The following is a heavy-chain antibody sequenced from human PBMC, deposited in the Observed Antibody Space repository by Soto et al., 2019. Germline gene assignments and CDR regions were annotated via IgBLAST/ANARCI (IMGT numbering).Heavy chain of an antibody. CDR2: IDWNRGSV. J-gene: IGHJ6*02. CDR3: VQGRGPYQVNYGMDV. V-gene: IGHV3-9*01. D-gene: IGHD2-21*01. CDR1: GFTFDDYA. Sequence: EVQLVESGGGLVQPGRSLRLSCAASGFTFDDYAMHWVRQRPGKGLEWVSGIDWNRGSVDYAGSLKGRFTIYRDNAAKDLYLQLWSPRADDTAVYYRVQGRGPYQVNYGMDVWGQGTTVTVSS.